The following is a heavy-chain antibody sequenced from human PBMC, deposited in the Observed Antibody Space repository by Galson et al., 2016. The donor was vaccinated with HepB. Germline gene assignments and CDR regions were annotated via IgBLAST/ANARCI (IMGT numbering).Heavy chain of an antibody. V-gene: IGHV3-33*01. D-gene: IGHD6-13*01. J-gene: IGHJ6*03. CDR1: GFSFSTYG. Sequence: SLRLSCAASGFSFSTYGMHWVRQAPGKGLEWVAVIWHDGSIKYYGESVKGRFTSSRDNSENTLFLQMTALRVEDTAVYYCARDYSRSGPMYSYYYMDVWGKGTTVTVSS. CDR2: IWHDGSIK. CDR3: ARDYSRSGPMYSYYYMDV.